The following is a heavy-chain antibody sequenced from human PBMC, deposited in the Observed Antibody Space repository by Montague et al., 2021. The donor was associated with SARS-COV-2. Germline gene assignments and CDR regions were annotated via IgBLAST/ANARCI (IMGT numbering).Heavy chain of an antibody. CDR2: INGGGGST. Sequence: SLRLSCAASGFTVTTAVVSWFRQAPVKGLEWVSTINGGGGSTYYSDSMRVRFTISGDNSANTLYLQMNSLRAEDTAIYYCAKGRGTSCSDYWGQGTLVTVSS. D-gene: IGHD2-15*01. J-gene: IGHJ4*02. V-gene: IGHV3-23*01. CDR1: GFTVTTAV. CDR3: AKGRGTSCSDY.